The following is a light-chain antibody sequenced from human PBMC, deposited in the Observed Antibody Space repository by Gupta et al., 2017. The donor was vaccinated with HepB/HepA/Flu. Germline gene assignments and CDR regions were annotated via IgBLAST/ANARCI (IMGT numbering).Light chain of an antibody. V-gene: IGLV1-44*01. CDR1: TSNIGRNT. J-gene: IGLJ2*01. CDR3: AAWDDSLTGVV. CDR2: SNN. Sequence: QSVLTQPPSASGTPGQRDAITCSGSTSNIGRNTVNWYQQFPGTAPKLLIYSNNQRPSGVPDRFSASKSGTSASLAISGLQSEDESNYYCAAWDDSLTGVVFGGGTKLTVL.